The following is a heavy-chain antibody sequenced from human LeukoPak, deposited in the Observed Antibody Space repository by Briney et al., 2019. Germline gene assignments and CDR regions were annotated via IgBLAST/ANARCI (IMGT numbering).Heavy chain of an antibody. CDR3: AKEVGARDAFDI. D-gene: IGHD1-26*01. CDR2: ISEDGSIK. Sequence: PGGSLRLSCAASGFAFSSCGIHWVRQAPGKGLEWVALISEDGSIKFYADSVKGRFTISGDNSKNTLYLQMSSLRAEDTAVYYCAKEVGARDAFDIWGQGTLVTVSP. V-gene: IGHV3-30*18. J-gene: IGHJ3*02. CDR1: GFAFSSCG.